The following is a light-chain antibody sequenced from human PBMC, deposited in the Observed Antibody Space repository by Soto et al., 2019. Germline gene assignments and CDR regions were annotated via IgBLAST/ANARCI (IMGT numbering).Light chain of an antibody. CDR3: HQYNNWPPWT. J-gene: IGKJ1*01. Sequence: ETVMTQSPATLSVSPGERATLSCRASQSVNSTLAWYQQRPGQAPRLLIYGASTRATGIPARFSGSGSGTEFTLTISSLQSEDFAAYFCHQYNNWPPWTFGQGTKVEIK. V-gene: IGKV3-15*01. CDR2: GAS. CDR1: QSVNST.